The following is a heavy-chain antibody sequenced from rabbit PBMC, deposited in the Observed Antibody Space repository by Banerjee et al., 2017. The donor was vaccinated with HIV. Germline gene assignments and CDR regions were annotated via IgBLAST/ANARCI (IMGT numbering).Heavy chain of an antibody. Sequence: QEQLEESGGGLVKPGASLTLTCTASGFSFSSSYYMCWVRQAPGKGLEWVACIGTGSSSSTYYASWAKGRFTISKTSSTTVTLQMTSLTAADTATYFCARSDGSSSAYGFNLWGPGTLVTVS. D-gene: IGHD1-1*01. CDR2: IGTGSSSST. V-gene: IGHV1S45*01. CDR1: GFSFSSSYY. J-gene: IGHJ4*01. CDR3: ARSDGSSSAYGFNL.